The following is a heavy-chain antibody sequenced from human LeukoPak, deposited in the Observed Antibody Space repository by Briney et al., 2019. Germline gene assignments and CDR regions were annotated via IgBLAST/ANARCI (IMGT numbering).Heavy chain of an antibody. CDR2: IYHSGTT. V-gene: IGHV4-4*02. CDR1: VGSIGRSNW. CDR3: ATYFYGDYASYYFYF. D-gene: IGHD4-17*01. Sequence: SGTLSLTCGVSVGSIGRSNWWSWARQPPGKGLEWIGEIYHSGTTNYNPSLKSRVTMSVDKSKNQFSLKLSSVTAADTAIYYCATYFYGDYASYYFYFWGQGTLVTVSS. J-gene: IGHJ4*02.